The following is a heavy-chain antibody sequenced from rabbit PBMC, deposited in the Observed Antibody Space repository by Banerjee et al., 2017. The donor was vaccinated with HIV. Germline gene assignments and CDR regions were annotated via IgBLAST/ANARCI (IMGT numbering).Heavy chain of an antibody. J-gene: IGHJ6*01. Sequence: QEQLEESGGDLVKPEGSLTLACTASGFSFSSSYWICWVRQAPGKGLEWIACIGAGSSGSTYYASWAKGRFTISKTSSTTVTLQMTSLTVADTATYFCAREDNTGWGQYELWGPGTLVTVS. CDR1: GFSFSSSYW. D-gene: IGHD4-1*01. CDR3: AREDNTGWGQYEL. V-gene: IGHV1S45*01. CDR2: IGAGSSGST.